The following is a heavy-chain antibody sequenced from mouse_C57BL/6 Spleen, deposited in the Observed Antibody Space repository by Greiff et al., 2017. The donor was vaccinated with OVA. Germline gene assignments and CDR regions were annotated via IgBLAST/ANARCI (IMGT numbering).Heavy chain of an antibody. J-gene: IGHJ2*01. CDR2: ISSVGSYT. CDR1: GFTFSTYG. Sequence: EVKLVESGGDLVKPGGSLKLSCAASGFTFSTYGMSWVRQTPDKRLEWVATISSVGSYTYYPDSVKGRFTILRANAKNALYLQRSGLKSEDTAMYYGARHYDSSGPCYFDYWGQGTTLTVSS. CDR3: ARHYDSSGPCYFDY. V-gene: IGHV5-6*01. D-gene: IGHD1-1*01.